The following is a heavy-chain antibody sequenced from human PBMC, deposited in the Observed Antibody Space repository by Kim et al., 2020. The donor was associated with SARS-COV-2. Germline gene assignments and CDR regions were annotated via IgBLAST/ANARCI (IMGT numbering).Heavy chain of an antibody. CDR2: IYYSGST. CDR3: ARAAGIAVAGRGWFDP. CDR1: GGSISSSSYY. Sequence: SETLSLTCTVSGGSISSSSYYWGWIRQPPGKGLEWIGSIYYSGSTYYNPSLKSRVTISVDTSKNQFSLKLSSVTAADTAVYYCARAAGIAVAGRGWFDPWGQGTLVTVSS. D-gene: IGHD6-19*01. J-gene: IGHJ5*02. V-gene: IGHV4-39*07.